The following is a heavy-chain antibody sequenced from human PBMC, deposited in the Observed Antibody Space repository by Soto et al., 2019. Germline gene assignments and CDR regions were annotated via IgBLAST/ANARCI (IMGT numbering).Heavy chain of an antibody. V-gene: IGHV3-11*05. CDR2: ISSSGTST. Sequence: QVQLVESGGDLVKPGGSLRLSCAVSGFTFSDYYMSWIRQAPGKGLEWISYISSSGTSTKYADSVKGRFIISRDNAQNSLFLQMNSLRVEDTAIYYRARDRGAAAGQYFD. D-gene: IGHD6-25*01. J-gene: IGHJ4*01. CDR1: GFTFSDYY. CDR3: ARDRGAAAGQYFD.